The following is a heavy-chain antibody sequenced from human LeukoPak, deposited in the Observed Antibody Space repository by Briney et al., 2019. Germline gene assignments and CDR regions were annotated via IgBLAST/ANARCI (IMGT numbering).Heavy chain of an antibody. CDR3: ARAGGFFSPFGY. V-gene: IGHV4-34*01. D-gene: IGHD3-16*01. CDR2: INHSGST. CDR1: GGSFSGYY. Sequence: SETLSLTCAVYGGSFSGYYWSWIRQPPGKGLEWIGEINHSGSTNYNPSLKSRVTISVDTSKNQFSLKLSSVTAADTAVYYCARAGGFFSPFGYWGQGTLVTVSS. J-gene: IGHJ4*02.